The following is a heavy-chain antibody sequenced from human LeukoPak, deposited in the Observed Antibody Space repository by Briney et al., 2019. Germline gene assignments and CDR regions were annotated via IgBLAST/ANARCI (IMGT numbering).Heavy chain of an antibody. CDR3: ARGGYYGSGNDFRFDP. V-gene: IGHV4-59*01. D-gene: IGHD3-10*01. Sequence: SETLSLTCTVSGGSISSYYWSWIRQSPGKGLECIGYIHYTGSTNYNPSLKSRVTISVETSKNQFSLKLKSVTAADTAVYYCARGGYYGSGNDFRFDPWGQGTLVTVSS. J-gene: IGHJ5*02. CDR2: IHYTGST. CDR1: GGSISSYY.